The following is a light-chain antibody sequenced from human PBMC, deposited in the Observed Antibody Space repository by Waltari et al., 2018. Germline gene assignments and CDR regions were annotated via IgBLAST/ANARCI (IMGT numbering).Light chain of an antibody. J-gene: IGLJ2*01. CDR3: CSYAGRVV. CDR1: SRDIGTYDL. CDR2: EVN. V-gene: IGLV2-23*02. Sequence: QSALTQPASVSGSPGQSITISCTGTSRDIGTYDLVSWYQQYPGKAPKLMIYEVNKRPSGFSVSFSGSKSANTASLTISGLQAEDEADYYCCSYAGRVVFGGGTKLTVL.